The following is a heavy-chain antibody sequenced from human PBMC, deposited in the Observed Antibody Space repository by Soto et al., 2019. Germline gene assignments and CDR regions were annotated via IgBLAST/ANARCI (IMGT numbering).Heavy chain of an antibody. Sequence: QVQLQESGPGLVKPSQTLSLTCTVSGGSISSGDYYWSWIRQPPGKGLEWIGYIYYSGSTYYNPSLKSRITISVDTSKNQFSLKLSSVTAADTAVYYCARDFGDYSSYYYGMDVWGQGTTVTVSS. D-gene: IGHD4-17*01. V-gene: IGHV4-30-4*01. CDR1: GGSISSGDYY. CDR2: IYYSGST. CDR3: ARDFGDYSSYYYGMDV. J-gene: IGHJ6*02.